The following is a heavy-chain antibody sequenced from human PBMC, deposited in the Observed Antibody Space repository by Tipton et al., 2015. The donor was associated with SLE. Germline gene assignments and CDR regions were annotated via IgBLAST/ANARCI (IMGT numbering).Heavy chain of an antibody. D-gene: IGHD6-19*01. CDR3: ARLQWLVLNWYFDL. V-gene: IGHV4-59*01. Sequence: QVQLVQSGAEVKPSETLSLTCAVYRGSFSGYSWTWIRQSPGRGLEWIGYIYYSGSTNYNPSLKSRVTISVDTSKNQFSLKLSSVTAADTAVYYCARLQWLVLNWYFDLWGRGTLVTVSS. CDR2: IYYSGST. J-gene: IGHJ2*01. CDR1: RGSFSGYS.